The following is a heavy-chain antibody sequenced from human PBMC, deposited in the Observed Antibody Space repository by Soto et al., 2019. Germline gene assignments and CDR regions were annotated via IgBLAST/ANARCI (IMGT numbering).Heavy chain of an antibody. D-gene: IGHD3-22*01. CDR3: ARTYDGSGPNSGGYSFDI. J-gene: IGHJ3*02. CDR2: IYYSGST. Sequence: SETLSLTCTVSGGSISSSSYYWGWIRQPPGKGLEWIGSIYYSGSTYYNPSLKSRVTISVDTSKNQSSLKLSSVTAADTAVYYCARTYDGSGPNSGGYSFDIWGQGTMVTVSS. CDR1: GGSISSSSYY. V-gene: IGHV4-39*01.